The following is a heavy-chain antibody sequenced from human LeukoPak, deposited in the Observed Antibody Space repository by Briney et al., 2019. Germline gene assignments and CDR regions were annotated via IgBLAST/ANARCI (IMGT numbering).Heavy chain of an antibody. V-gene: IGHV4-39*01. D-gene: IGHD3-22*01. CDR1: GGSVSSSTYY. CDR2: IYYSGST. J-gene: IGHJ4*02. Sequence: SETLSLTCTVSGGSVSSSTYYWGWIRQPPGRGLEWIGNIYYSGSTYYNPSLKSRVSISVDTTKNQFSLKLSSVTATDTAVYYCARIYYYGTSGPFDYWGQGTLVTVSS. CDR3: ARIYYYGTSGPFDY.